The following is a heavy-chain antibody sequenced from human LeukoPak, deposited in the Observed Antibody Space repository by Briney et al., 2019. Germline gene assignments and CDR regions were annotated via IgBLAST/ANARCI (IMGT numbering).Heavy chain of an antibody. CDR3: ARSAFPADY. V-gene: IGHV3-48*04. Sequence: PGGSLRLSCAASGFTFSSYSMNWVRQAPGKDLEWVSYISSSSGTIYYADSVKGRFTISRDNAKNSVFLQMNSLRAEDTALYYCARSAFPADYWGQGILVTVSS. J-gene: IGHJ4*02. D-gene: IGHD2/OR15-2a*01. CDR2: ISSSSGTI. CDR1: GFTFSSYS.